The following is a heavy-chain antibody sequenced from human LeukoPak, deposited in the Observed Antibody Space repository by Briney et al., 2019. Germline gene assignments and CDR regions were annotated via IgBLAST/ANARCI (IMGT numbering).Heavy chain of an antibody. V-gene: IGHV4-39*01. CDR3: ARTYSSSHRFDY. Sequence: SETLSLTCTVSGGSISSYYWTWIRQPPGKGLEWIGSIYYSGSTYYNPSLKSRVTISVDTSKNQFSLKLSSVTAADTAVYYCARTYSSSHRFDYWGQGTLVTVSS. J-gene: IGHJ4*02. CDR2: IYYSGST. CDR1: GGSISSYY. D-gene: IGHD6-6*01.